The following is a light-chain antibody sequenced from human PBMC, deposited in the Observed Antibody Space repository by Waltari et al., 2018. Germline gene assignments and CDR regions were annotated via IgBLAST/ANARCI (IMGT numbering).Light chain of an antibody. CDR3: QNHERLPAM. Sequence: IVLTQSPGTLSLSPGVRATLSCRASQNVGTYLAWYQQKPGQAPRLLIYHASSRATGIPDRFSGSGSGTDFSLTISRLEPEDFAVYYCQNHERLPAMFGQGTNVEIK. CDR2: HAS. J-gene: IGKJ1*01. V-gene: IGKV3-20*01. CDR1: QNVGTY.